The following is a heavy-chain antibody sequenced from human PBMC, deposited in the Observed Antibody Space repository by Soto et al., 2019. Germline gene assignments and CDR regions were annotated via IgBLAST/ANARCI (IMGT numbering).Heavy chain of an antibody. CDR3: VASLAASGLNWLDP. D-gene: IGHD6-13*01. V-gene: IGHV4-4*07. Sequence: SETLSLTCIVSGGSISEKYWNWIRQPPGKGLEWIGLIFANGHTDYNPSLKSRVTMSVDASKNQFSLRLTSMTAADTAVFYCVASLAASGLNWLDPWGRGTLVTVSS. CDR2: IFANGHT. J-gene: IGHJ5*02. CDR1: GGSISEKY.